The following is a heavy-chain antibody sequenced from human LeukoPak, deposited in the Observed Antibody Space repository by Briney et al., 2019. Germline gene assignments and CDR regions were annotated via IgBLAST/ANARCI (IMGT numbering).Heavy chain of an antibody. D-gene: IGHD5-24*01. J-gene: IGHJ6*03. CDR2: IDASGSS. CDR1: DGSISGYY. V-gene: IGHV4-4*07. CDR3: ARDRRSATVHNYFYYYMDV. Sequence: PSETLSLTCTLPDGSISGYYWSWVRQPAGKGLEWIGRIDASGSSNYNPSLRSRVSLSIDTSRDQFSLTPTSVTAADTALYFCARDRRSATVHNYFYYYMDVWGKGTTATVSS.